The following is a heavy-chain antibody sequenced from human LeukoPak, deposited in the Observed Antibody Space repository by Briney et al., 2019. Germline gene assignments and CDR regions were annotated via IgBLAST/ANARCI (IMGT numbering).Heavy chain of an antibody. V-gene: IGHV1-69*01. CDR2: IIPIFGTA. J-gene: IGHJ5*02. CDR1: GGTFSSYA. CDR3: ARVGSNADYDFWSGYPNWFDP. D-gene: IGHD3-3*01. Sequence: GASVKVSCKASGGTFSSYAISWVRQAPGQGLEWMGGIIPIFGTANYAQKFQGRVTITADGSTSTAYMELSSLRSEDTAVYYCARVGSNADYDFWSGYPNWFDPWGQGTLVTVSS.